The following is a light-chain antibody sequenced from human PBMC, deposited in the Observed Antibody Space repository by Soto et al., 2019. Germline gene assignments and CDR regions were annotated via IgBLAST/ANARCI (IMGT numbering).Light chain of an antibody. V-gene: IGKV2D-29*02. Sequence: DVVMTQTQLSLSVAPGQPASISCKSSQSLLHITGETFLFWYLQKPGQSPQLLIYEVSTRVSGVPDRFSGSGSGTDFTLEISRVETDDVGIYYCMQSTQRPPTFGQGTRLEIK. CDR1: QSLLHITGETF. J-gene: IGKJ5*01. CDR3: MQSTQRPPT. CDR2: EVS.